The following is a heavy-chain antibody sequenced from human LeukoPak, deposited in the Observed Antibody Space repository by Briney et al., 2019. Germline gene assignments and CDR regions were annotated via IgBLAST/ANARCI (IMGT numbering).Heavy chain of an antibody. J-gene: IGHJ4*02. CDR1: GFSFSSYS. Sequence: QPGGSLRLSCAASGFSFSSYSMNWVRQAPGKGLEWVSYITSSSNTVHYADAVKGRFAISRDNAKNSVHLQMNSLSADDTAVYYCARKSGSSGYPFDYWGQGTLVTVSS. V-gene: IGHV3-48*01. CDR2: ITSSSNTV. D-gene: IGHD3-22*01. CDR3: ARKSGSSGYPFDY.